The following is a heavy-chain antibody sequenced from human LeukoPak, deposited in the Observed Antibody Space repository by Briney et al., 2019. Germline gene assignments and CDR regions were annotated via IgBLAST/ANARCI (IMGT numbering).Heavy chain of an antibody. CDR3: ARGTYSSSFIDY. CDR1: GGTFSSYA. CDR2: IIPILGIA. V-gene: IGHV1-69*04. J-gene: IGHJ4*02. Sequence: SVKVSCKASGGTFSSYAISWVRQAPGQGLEWMGRIIPILGIANYAQKFQGRVTITADKSTSTAYMELSSLRSEDTAVYYCARGTYSSSFIDYWGQGTLVTVSS. D-gene: IGHD6-6*01.